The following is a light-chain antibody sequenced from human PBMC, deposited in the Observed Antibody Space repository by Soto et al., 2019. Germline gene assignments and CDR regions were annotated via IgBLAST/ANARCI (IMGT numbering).Light chain of an antibody. CDR3: QQRSNWPPTWT. Sequence: EIVMTQSPATLSVSPGGRATLSCRASQSIGDTLAWYQQKPGQAPRLLIYGASSRVTGFPARFSGSGSGTDFTLTISSLEPEDFAVYYCQQRSNWPPTWTFGQGTKVDIK. CDR1: QSIGDT. J-gene: IGKJ1*01. V-gene: IGKV3-15*01. CDR2: GAS.